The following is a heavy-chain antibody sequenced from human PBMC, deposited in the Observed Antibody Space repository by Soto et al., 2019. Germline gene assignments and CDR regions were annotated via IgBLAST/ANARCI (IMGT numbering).Heavy chain of an antibody. J-gene: IGHJ6*02. Sequence: QLVESGGGVVPPGASLRLSCAASGFTFSTFGMHWVRQTPGKGLEWVAVISYDGNNKVYVDSVKGRFTISRDNFKNTVDLVMNNLKVDDTAVYYCAKALQAYGDYDYYCYGLDVWGQGATVSVSS. V-gene: IGHV3-30*18. CDR1: GFTFSTFG. CDR2: ISYDGNNK. D-gene: IGHD4-17*01. CDR3: AKALQAYGDYDYYCYGLDV.